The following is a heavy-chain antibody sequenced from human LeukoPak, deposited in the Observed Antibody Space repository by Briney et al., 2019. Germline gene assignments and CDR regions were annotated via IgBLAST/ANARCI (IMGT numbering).Heavy chain of an antibody. Sequence: GGSLRLSCAASGFTFSDFYMSWLRQTPGKGLEWVSYISTTGTTVDYADSVKGRFTISRDNAKGSLYLQMKNLGADDTAVYYCAKGHTYGMIWGQGTLVTVSS. V-gene: IGHV3-11*01. D-gene: IGHD2-8*01. CDR2: ISTTGTTV. J-gene: IGHJ4*02. CDR3: AKGHTYGMI. CDR1: GFTFSDFY.